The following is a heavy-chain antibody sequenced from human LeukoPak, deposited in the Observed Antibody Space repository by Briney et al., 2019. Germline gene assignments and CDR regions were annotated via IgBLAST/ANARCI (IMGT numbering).Heavy chain of an antibody. D-gene: IGHD6-19*01. Sequence: SETLSLTCTVSGYSISSGYYWSWIRPPPGKGLEWIGWSTNYNPSLKSRVTISMDTSKNQFSLKLSSVCAADTAVYYSARHDVGSGWHIFQHWGQGTLVTVSS. V-gene: IGHV4-38-2*02. CDR3: ARHDVGSGWHIFQH. J-gene: IGHJ1*01. CDR2: ST. CDR1: GYSISSGYY.